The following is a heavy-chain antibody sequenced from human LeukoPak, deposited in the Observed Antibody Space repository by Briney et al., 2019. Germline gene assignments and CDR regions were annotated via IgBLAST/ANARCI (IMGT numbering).Heavy chain of an antibody. V-gene: IGHV1-2*02. J-gene: IGHJ6*03. CDR2: INPKSGGT. Sequence: GASVKVSCKASGYTFTGYYMHWGRQAPGQGLEWMGWINPKSGGTNYAQKFQGRVTMTRETSISTAYMELSRLRSDDTAVYYCARDAHYYYYYMDVWGKGTTVTVSS. CDR3: ARDAHYYYYYMDV. CDR1: GYTFTGYY.